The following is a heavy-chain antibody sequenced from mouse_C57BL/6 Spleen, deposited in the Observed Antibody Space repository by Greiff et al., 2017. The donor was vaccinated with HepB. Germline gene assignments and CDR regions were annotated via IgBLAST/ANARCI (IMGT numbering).Heavy chain of an antibody. D-gene: IGHD1-1*01. CDR2: IRNKANGYTT. V-gene: IGHV7-3*01. CDR1: GFTFTDYY. Sequence: EVKLMESGGGLVQPGGSLSLSCAASGFTFTDYYMSWVRQPPGKALEWLGFIRNKANGYTTEYSASVKGRFTISRDNSQSILYLQMNALRAEDSATYYCARGSSSAWFAYWGQGTLVTVSA. J-gene: IGHJ3*01. CDR3: ARGSSSAWFAY.